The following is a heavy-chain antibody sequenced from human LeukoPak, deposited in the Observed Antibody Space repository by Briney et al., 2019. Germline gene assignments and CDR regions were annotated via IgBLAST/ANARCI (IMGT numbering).Heavy chain of an antibody. D-gene: IGHD2-2*01. J-gene: IGHJ6*02. CDR3: ARGIVVVPAAAPLNYYGMDV. Sequence: APVKVSCKVSGYTLTELSMHWVRQAPGKGREWMGGFDLEDGETNYAQKFQGSVTTTADKTTGTAYMELSSLRSEDTAVYYCARGIVVVPAAAPLNYYGMDVWGQGTTVTVS. CDR1: GYTLTELS. V-gene: IGHV1-24*01. CDR2: FDLEDGET.